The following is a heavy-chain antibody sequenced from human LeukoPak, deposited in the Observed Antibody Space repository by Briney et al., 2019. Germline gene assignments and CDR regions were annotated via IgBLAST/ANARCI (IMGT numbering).Heavy chain of an antibody. CDR1: GGTFSSYA. J-gene: IGHJ5*02. CDR3: ARGIAARPSNWFDP. CDR2: IIPIFGTA. V-gene: IGHV1-69*13. D-gene: IGHD6-6*01. Sequence: ASVKVSCKASGGTFSSYAISWVRQAPGQGLEWVGGIIPIFGTANYAQKFQGRVTITADESTSTAYMELSSLRSEDTAVYYCARGIAARPSNWFDPWGQGTLVTVSS.